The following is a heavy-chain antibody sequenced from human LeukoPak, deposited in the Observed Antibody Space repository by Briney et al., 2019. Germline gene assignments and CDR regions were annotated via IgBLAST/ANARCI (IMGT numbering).Heavy chain of an antibody. CDR2: ISGSGGST. J-gene: IGHJ4*02. CDR1: GFTFSSYA. V-gene: IGHV3-23*01. Sequence: GGSLRLSCAASGFTFSSYALSWVRQAPGKGLEWVSTISGSGGSTYYADSVKGRFTISRDNAKNSLYLQMNSLRAEDTAVYYCARGAQRYAAPTDYWGQGTLVTVSS. CDR3: ARGAQRYAAPTDY. D-gene: IGHD6-6*01.